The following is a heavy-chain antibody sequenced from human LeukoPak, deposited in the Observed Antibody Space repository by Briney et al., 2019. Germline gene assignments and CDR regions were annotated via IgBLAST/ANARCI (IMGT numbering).Heavy chain of an antibody. CDR1: GGSISSYY. V-gene: IGHV4-4*07. J-gene: IGHJ3*02. D-gene: IGHD3-9*01. CDR3: ARFSLLRHFDWNYAFDI. Sequence: SETLSLTCTVSGGSISSYYWSWIRQPAGKGLEWIGRIYTSGSTNYNPSLKSRVTISVDTSKNQFSLKLSSVTAADTAVYYCARFSLLRHFDWNYAFDIWGQGTMVTVSS. CDR2: IYTSGST.